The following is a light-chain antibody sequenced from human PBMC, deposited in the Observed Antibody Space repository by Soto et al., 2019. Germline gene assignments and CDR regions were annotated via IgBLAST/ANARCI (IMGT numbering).Light chain of an antibody. CDR2: EVS. CDR3: SSYAGTSNV. V-gene: IGLV2-8*01. CDR1: SSDVGGYNY. Sequence: QSVLTQPPSASGSPGQSVTISCTGTSSDVGGYNYVSWHQQHPGKAPKLMIYEVSKRPSGVPDRFSGSKSGNTASLTVSGLQAEDEAVYYCSSYAGTSNVFGGGTKLTVL. J-gene: IGLJ2*01.